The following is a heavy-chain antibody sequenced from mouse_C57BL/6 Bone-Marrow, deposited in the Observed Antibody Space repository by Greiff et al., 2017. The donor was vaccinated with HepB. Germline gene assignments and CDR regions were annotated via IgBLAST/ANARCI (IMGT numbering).Heavy chain of an antibody. CDR1: GYSITSGYY. D-gene: IGHD2-2*01. J-gene: IGHJ1*03. CDR2: ISYDGSN. CDR3: AREGVVTTRYFDV. Sequence: EVQLQQSGPGLVKPSQSLSLTCSVTGYSITSGYYWNWIRQFPGNKLEWMGYISYDGSNNYNPSLKNRISITRDTSKNQFFLKLNSVTTEDTATYYCAREGVVTTRYFDVWGTGTTVTVSS. V-gene: IGHV3-6*01.